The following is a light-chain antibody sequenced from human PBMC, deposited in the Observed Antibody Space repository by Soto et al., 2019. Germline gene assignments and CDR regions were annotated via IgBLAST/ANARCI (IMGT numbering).Light chain of an antibody. Sequence: DIQMTQSPSTLSASVGDRVTITCRASQSISSWLAWDQQKPGKAPKLLIYKASSLESGVPSRFSGSGSRTEFTLTISSLQPDDFATYYCQQYNSYPVTFCQGTKVEIK. CDR3: QQYNSYPVT. CDR1: QSISSW. CDR2: KAS. V-gene: IGKV1-5*03. J-gene: IGKJ1*01.